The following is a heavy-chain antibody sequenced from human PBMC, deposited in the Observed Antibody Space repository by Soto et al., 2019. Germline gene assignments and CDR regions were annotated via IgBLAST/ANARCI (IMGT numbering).Heavy chain of an antibody. D-gene: IGHD6-13*01. Sequence: GGSLRFSCAASGFTFSSYSMNWVRQAPGKGLEWVSYISSSSSTIYYADSVKGRFTISRDNAKNSLYLQMNSLRDEDTAVYYCAREPGIGPRWGMDVWGQGTTVTVSS. CDR1: GFTFSSYS. V-gene: IGHV3-48*02. CDR2: ISSSSSTI. J-gene: IGHJ6*02. CDR3: AREPGIGPRWGMDV.